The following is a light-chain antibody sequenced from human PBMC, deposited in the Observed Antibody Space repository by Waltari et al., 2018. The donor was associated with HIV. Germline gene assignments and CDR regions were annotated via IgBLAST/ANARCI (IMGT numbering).Light chain of an antibody. CDR3: QVWDGSSDHPKVE. V-gene: IGLV3-21*02. Sequence: SYVLTQPPSVSVAPGQTATITCGGNNIGNKNVQWYQQKPGQAPVLVVYDDSDRPSGIPERFSGSNSGNTATLTISRVEVGDEADYYCQVWDGSSDHPKVELGGGTKLTVL. CDR2: DDS. J-gene: IGLJ2*01. CDR1: NIGNKN.